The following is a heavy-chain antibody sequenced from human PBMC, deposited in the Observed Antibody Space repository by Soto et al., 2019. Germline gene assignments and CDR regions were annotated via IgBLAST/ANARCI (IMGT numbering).Heavy chain of an antibody. CDR3: TVRCGWLGP. J-gene: IGHJ5*02. V-gene: IGHV3-15*01. Sequence: DVQLVESGGGFVKPGGSLRLSCAASGLTFNDVWMSWVRQAPGKGLEWVGRIKTKAEGETTDYAAPVKGRFTISRDDSKNIVHLEMNNLKTEDTAVYYCTVRCGWLGPWGQGILVTVSS. CDR2: IKTKAEGETT. CDR1: GLTFNDVW. D-gene: IGHD3-22*01.